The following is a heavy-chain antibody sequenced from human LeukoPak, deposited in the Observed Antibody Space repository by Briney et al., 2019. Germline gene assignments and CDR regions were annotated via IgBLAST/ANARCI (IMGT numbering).Heavy chain of an antibody. V-gene: IGHV3-53*01. J-gene: IGHJ4*02. CDR1: GFTVSSNY. Sequence: GGSLRLSCAASGFTVSSNYMTWVRQAPGQGLEWVSVIYFGGTTYYADSVKGRFTISRDNSKNTLFLQMNSLRAEDTAVYYCASGSIFDSWGQGTLVTVSS. D-gene: IGHD3-10*01. CDR2: IYFGGTT. CDR3: ASGSIFDS.